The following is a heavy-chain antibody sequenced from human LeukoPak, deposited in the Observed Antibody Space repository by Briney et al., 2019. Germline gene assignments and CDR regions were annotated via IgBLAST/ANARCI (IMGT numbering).Heavy chain of an antibody. CDR2: IYQSGST. CDR1: GYSLANGYQ. V-gene: IGHV4-38-2*02. J-gene: IGHJ4*02. CDR3: ARSEINDYMRF. D-gene: IGHD4-11*01. Sequence: SETLSLTCTVSGYSLANGYQWAWIRQPPGKRLEWIGSIYQSGSTYDNLSLKSRLTMSVDTSKNQFSLKMRSVTAADTAIYYCARSEINDYMRFWGQGILVTVSS.